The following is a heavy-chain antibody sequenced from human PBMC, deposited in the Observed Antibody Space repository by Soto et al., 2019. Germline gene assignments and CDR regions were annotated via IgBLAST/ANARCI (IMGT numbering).Heavy chain of an antibody. V-gene: IGHV3-23*01. D-gene: IGHD3-9*01. J-gene: IGHJ4*02. CDR1: GFTFSLSA. Sequence: EVQLLESGGGFVQPGESLRLSCAASGFTFSLSAMSWVRQAPGRGLDWVSSLSGGGSTTDYADSVKGRFTISRDNSKNAVHLQMNSLRAEDTAVYYCATGPEYDSLTGCDYWGQGALVTVSS. CDR3: ATGPEYDSLTGCDY. CDR2: LSGGGSTT.